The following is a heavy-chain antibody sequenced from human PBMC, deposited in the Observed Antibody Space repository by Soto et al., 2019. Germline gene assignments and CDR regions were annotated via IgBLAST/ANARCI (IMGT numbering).Heavy chain of an antibody. D-gene: IGHD3-3*01. V-gene: IGHV1-3*01. CDR1: GYPFPSFE. CDR2: IRNASSSST. CDR3: ARGSGHYKDFFQN. Sequence: ASVKVSCKTSGYPFPSFEIHWIRQPPGQRPAWMGGIRNASSSSTKYSHKFQDRLIIRGDKRETTVYMPLSSLTSDDTAIYYCARGSGHYKDFFQNWGQGALVTVSS. J-gene: IGHJ4*02.